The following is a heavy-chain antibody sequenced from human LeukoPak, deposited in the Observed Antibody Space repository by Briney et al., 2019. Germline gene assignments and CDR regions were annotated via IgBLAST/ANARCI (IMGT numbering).Heavy chain of an antibody. V-gene: IGHV4-39*07. D-gene: IGHD6-19*01. J-gene: IGHJ6*02. CDR2: IYYSGST. CDR3: ASSLRYSSGWYYYGMDV. Sequence: KTSETLSLTCSVSGGSISSSSYYWGWIRQPPGKGLEWIGSIYYSGSTYYNPSLKSRVTISVDKSKNQFSLKLSSVTAADTAVYYCASSLRYSSGWYYYGMDVWGQGTTVTVSS. CDR1: GGSISSSSYY.